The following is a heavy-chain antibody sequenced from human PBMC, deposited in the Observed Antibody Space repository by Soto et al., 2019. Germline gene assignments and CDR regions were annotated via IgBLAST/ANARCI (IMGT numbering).Heavy chain of an antibody. D-gene: IGHD3-22*01. V-gene: IGHV1-69*13. CDR2: IIPIFGTA. CDR3: AKHILVTLPDGYHI. J-gene: IGHJ3*02. Sequence: SVKVSCKASGGTFSSYAISWVRQAPGQGLEWMGGIIPIFGTANYAQKFQGRVTITAEESTSTAYMELSSLRSEDTAVYYCAKHILVTLPDGYHIWGQGTMVTVSS. CDR1: GGTFSSYA.